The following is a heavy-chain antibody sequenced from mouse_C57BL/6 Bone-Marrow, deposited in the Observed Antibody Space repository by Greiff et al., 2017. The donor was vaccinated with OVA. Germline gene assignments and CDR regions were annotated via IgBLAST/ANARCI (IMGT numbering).Heavy chain of an antibody. CDR1: GYTFTSYT. D-gene: IGHD1-1*01. V-gene: IGHV1-4*01. CDR3: ASWDLDYYGSRFSFAY. Sequence: QVQLQQSGAELARPGASVKMSCKASGYTFTSYTMHWVKQRPGQGLEWIGYINPSSGYTKYNQKFKDKATLTADKSSSTAYMQLSSLTSEDSAVYYCASWDLDYYGSRFSFAYWGQGTLVTVSA. J-gene: IGHJ3*01. CDR2: INPSSGYT.